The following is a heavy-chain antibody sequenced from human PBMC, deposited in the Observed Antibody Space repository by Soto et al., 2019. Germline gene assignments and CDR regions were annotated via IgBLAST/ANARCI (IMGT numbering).Heavy chain of an antibody. CDR3: ARDSYNFDD. J-gene: IGHJ4*02. D-gene: IGHD5-18*01. V-gene: IGHV4-59*01. CDR1: GGSIRSYY. CDR2: IYYSGST. Sequence: QVQLQESGPGLVKPSETLSLTCTVSGGSIRSYYWSWIRQPPGKGLEWIGYIYYSGSTDYNPSLKSRVTISVDTSKNQFSLKLRPVTAADTAVYYCARDSYNFDDWGQGILVTVSS.